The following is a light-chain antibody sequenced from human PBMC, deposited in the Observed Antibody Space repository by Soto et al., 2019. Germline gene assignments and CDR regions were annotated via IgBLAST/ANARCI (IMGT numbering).Light chain of an antibody. CDR1: QSVRSSN. CDR3: QQYGSSPST. J-gene: IGKJ1*01. Sequence: EIVLTQSPGTLSLSPGERATLSCRASQSVRSSNLAWYQQKPGQAPRLLIYGASSRATGIPDRFSGSGSGTDFTLTISRLEPEDFAEYYCQQYGSSPSTFGQGTKVEIK. CDR2: GAS. V-gene: IGKV3-20*01.